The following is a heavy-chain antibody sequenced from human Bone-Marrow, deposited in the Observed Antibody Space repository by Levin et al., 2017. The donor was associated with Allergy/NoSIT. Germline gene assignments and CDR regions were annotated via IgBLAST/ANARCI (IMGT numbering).Heavy chain of an antibody. CDR2: IIPIFGTA. V-gene: IGHV1-69*13. Sequence: GASVKVSCKASGGTFSSYAISWVRQAPGQGLEWMGGIIPIFGTANYAQKFQGRVTITADESTSTAYMELSSLRSEDTAVYYCARKWGGGRPDAFDIWGQGTMVTVSS. CDR3: ARKWGGGRPDAFDI. CDR1: GGTFSSYA. J-gene: IGHJ3*02. D-gene: IGHD2-15*01.